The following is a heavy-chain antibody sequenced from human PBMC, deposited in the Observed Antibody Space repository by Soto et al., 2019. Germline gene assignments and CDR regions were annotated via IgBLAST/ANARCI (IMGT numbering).Heavy chain of an antibody. CDR2: INSDGSST. CDR1: GFTFSSYW. CDR3: VRLNVYGGNSSSAFDI. Sequence: GGSLRLSCAASGFTFSSYWMHWVRQAPGKGLVWVSRINSDGSSTSYADSVKGRFTISRDNAKNTLYLQMNSLRAEDTAVYYCVRLNVYGGNSSSAFDIWGQGTMVTVS. D-gene: IGHD4-17*01. V-gene: IGHV3-74*01. J-gene: IGHJ3*02.